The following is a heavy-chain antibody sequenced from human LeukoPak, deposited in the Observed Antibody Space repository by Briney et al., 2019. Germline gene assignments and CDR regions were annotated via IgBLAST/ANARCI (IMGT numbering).Heavy chain of an antibody. V-gene: IGHV1-8*03. CDR3: AREETYCSGGSCYHYFDY. CDR1: GYTFTSYD. CDR2: MNPNSGNT. Sequence: EASVKVSCKASGYTFTSYDINWVRQATGQGLEWMGWMNPNSGNTGYAQKLQGRVTITRNTSISTAYMELSSLRSEDTAVYYCAREETYCSGGSCYHYFDYWGQGTLVTVSS. J-gene: IGHJ4*02. D-gene: IGHD2-15*01.